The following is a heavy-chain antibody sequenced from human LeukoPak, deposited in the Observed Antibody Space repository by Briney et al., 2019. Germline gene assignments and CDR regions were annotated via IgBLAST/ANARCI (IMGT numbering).Heavy chain of an antibody. J-gene: IGHJ4*02. Sequence: ASVKVSCKASGYTFTSYGISWVRQAPGQGLEWMGWISAYNGNTNYAQKLQGRGTMTTDTSTSTAYMELRSLRSDDTAVYYCARSSRLSIVGATTPFGYWGQGTLVTVSS. CDR2: ISAYNGNT. CDR3: ARSSRLSIVGATTPFGY. CDR1: GYTFTSYG. V-gene: IGHV1-18*01. D-gene: IGHD1-26*01.